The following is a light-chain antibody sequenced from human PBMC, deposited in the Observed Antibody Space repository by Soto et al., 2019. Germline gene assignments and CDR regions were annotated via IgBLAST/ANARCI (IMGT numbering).Light chain of an antibody. CDR3: QQLNSYPPWT. J-gene: IGKJ1*01. V-gene: IGKV1-9*01. CDR1: QGISSN. CDR2: GAS. Sequence: IQLTQSPSSLSASVGDRVTITCRDSQGISSNLAWYQQKPGRAPKLLIFGASTLQSGVPSRFSGSGSGTDFTLTISSLQPEDFATYFCQQLNSYPPWTFGQGTKVEIK.